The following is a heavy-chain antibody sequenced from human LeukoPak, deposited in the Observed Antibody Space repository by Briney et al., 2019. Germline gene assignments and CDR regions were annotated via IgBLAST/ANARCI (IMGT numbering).Heavy chain of an antibody. D-gene: IGHD6-13*01. CDR2: ISWNSGSI. Sequence: PRGSLRLSCAASGFTFDDYAMHWVRQAPGKGLEWVSGISWNSGSIGYADSVKGRFTISRDNAKNSLYLQMNSLRPEDSALYYCAKDSSSWPSGFDYWGQGTLVTVSS. V-gene: IGHV3-9*01. CDR3: AKDSSSWPSGFDY. CDR1: GFTFDDYA. J-gene: IGHJ4*02.